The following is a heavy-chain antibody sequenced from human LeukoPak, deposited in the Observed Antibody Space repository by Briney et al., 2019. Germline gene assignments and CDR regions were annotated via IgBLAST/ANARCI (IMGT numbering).Heavy chain of an antibody. CDR1: GGSFSGYY. D-gene: IGHD2-2*01. V-gene: IGHV4-30-4*08. J-gene: IGHJ5*02. CDR2: IYYSGST. CDR3: ARGTNIVVVPAALPNWFDP. Sequence: SETLSHTCAVYGGSFSGYYWSWIRQPPGKGLEWIGYIYYSGSTYYNPSLKSRVTISVDTSKNQFSLKLSSVTAADTAVYYCARGTNIVVVPAALPNWFDPWGQGTLVTVSS.